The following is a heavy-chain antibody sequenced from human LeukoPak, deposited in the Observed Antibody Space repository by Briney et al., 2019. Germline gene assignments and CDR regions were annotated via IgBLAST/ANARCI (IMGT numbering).Heavy chain of an antibody. D-gene: IGHD2-8*02. CDR2: ISASGVNT. CDR1: GLTFSSYA. J-gene: IGHJ4*02. CDR3: ATYRQVLLPFES. Sequence: GGSLRLSCAPSGLTFSSYAMNWVRQAPGKGLEWVSGISASGVNTFYADSVKGRFTISRDNSKSTLSLQMNSLRAEDTAIYYCATYRQVLLPFESWGQGTLVTVSS. V-gene: IGHV3-23*01.